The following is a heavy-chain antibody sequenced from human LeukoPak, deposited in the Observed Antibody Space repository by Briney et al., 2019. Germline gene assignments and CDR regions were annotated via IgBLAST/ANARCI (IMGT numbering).Heavy chain of an antibody. D-gene: IGHD3-16*01. CDR3: ASGRVRRIGGAFDI. V-gene: IGHV3-20*04. J-gene: IGHJ3*02. CDR2: INWNGGST. Sequence: GGSLRLSCAASGFTFDDNGMNWVRQAPGKGLEWVSGINWNGGSTGYSDSVKGRFTISRDNAKNSLYLQMNSLRADDTALYYCASGRVRRIGGAFDIWGQGTMVTVSS. CDR1: GFTFDDNG.